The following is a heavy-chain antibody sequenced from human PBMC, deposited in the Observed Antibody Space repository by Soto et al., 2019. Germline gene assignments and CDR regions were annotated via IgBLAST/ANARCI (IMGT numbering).Heavy chain of an antibody. CDR1: GGSISGYY. V-gene: IGHV4-59*01. CDR2: IHSSGST. CDR3: ARDXRRLARRSGKYYIAFDI. D-gene: IGHD1-26*01. Sequence: SETLSLTCTVSGGSISGYYWSWIRQPPGKGLEWIGYIHSSGSTNYNPSLKSRVTISVDTSKNQFSLKVSSVTAADTTVYYCARDXRRLARRSGKYYIAFDIWGQGTMVTVSS. J-gene: IGHJ3*02.